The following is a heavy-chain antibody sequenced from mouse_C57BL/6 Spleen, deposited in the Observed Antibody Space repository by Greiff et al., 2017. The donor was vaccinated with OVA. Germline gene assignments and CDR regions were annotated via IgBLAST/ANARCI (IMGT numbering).Heavy chain of an antibody. CDR3: ARLSGYYFDY. Sequence: EVKLQQSGPELVKPGASVKISCKASGYTFTDYYMNWVKQSHGKSLEWIGDINPNNGGTSYNQKFKGKATLTVDKSSSTAYMELRSLTSEDSAVYYCARLSGYYFDYWGQGTTLTVSS. CDR1: GYTFTDYY. CDR2: INPNNGGT. J-gene: IGHJ2*01. V-gene: IGHV1-26*01.